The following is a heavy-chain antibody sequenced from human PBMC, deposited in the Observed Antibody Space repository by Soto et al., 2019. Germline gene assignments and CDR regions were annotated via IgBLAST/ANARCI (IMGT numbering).Heavy chain of an antibody. V-gene: IGHV5-51*01. CDR1: GYSFTSYW. CDR3: ARYPMAVAPFYGMDV. CDR2: IYPGDSDT. Sequence: GASLKISCKGSGYSFTSYWIGWLRQMPGKGLEWMGIIYPGDSDTRYSPSFQGQVTISADKSISTAYLQWSSLKASDTAMYYCARYPMAVAPFYGMDVWGQGTTVTVSS. D-gene: IGHD6-19*01. J-gene: IGHJ6*02.